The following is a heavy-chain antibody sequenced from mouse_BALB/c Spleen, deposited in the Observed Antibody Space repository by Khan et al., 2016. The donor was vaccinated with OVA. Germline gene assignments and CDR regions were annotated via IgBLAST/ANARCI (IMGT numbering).Heavy chain of an antibody. CDR3: ARAYYGNYREAMDY. V-gene: IGHV2-6-7*01. CDR1: GFSLTGYG. J-gene: IGHJ4*01. CDR2: IWGDGST. D-gene: IGHD2-10*01. Sequence: QVQLKQSGHGLVAPSQSLSITCTVSGFSLTGYGVNWVRQPPGKGLEWLGMIWGDGSTDYNSALKSRLSISKDNSKSQVFLQMNSLQTDDTARYYCARAYYGNYREAMDYWGQGTSVTVSS.